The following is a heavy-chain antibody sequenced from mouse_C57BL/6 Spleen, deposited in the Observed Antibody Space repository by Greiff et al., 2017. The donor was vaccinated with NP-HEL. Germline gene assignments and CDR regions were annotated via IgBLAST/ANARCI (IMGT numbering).Heavy chain of an antibody. D-gene: IGHD1-1*01. CDR2: IYPGDGDT. Sequence: VQLQQSGPELVKPGASVKISCKASGYAFSSSWMNWVKQRPGKGLEWIGRIYPGDGDTNYNGKFKGKATLTADKSSITAYMQLSSLTSEDSAVYFCASPYYYGSSYYYFDDWGKGTTLTVSS. J-gene: IGHJ2*01. CDR3: ASPYYYGSSYYYFDD. V-gene: IGHV1-82*01. CDR1: GYAFSSSW.